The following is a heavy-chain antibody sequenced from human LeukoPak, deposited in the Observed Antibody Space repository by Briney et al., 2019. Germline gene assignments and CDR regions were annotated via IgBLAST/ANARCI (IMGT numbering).Heavy chain of an antibody. J-gene: IGHJ5*02. Sequence: QPSETLSLTCTVSGYSISSGYYWGWIRQPPGKGLEWIGSIYYSGSTYYNPSLKSRVTISVDTSKNQFSLKLSSVTAADTAVYYCARDIGGSYWFDPWGQGTLVTVSS. CDR3: ARDIGGSYWFDP. CDR1: GYSISSGYY. V-gene: IGHV4-38-2*02. CDR2: IYYSGST. D-gene: IGHD1-26*01.